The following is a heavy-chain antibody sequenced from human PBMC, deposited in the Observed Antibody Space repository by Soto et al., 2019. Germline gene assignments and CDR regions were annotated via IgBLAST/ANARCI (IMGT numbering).Heavy chain of an antibody. CDR3: TNGMSARLPIVNFVY. Sequence: EVQLLESGGALKQPGGSLRLSCAASGFTFSSHAMSWVRQAPGKGLEWVSSIIGDGRSTKYADSVKGRFTIFRDNFQNMLYLQMNSLRAEDTAFYYCTNGMSARLPIVNFVYWVQGTLVTVSS. CDR1: GFTFSSHA. V-gene: IGHV3-23*01. J-gene: IGHJ4*02. CDR2: IIGDGRST. D-gene: IGHD2-15*01.